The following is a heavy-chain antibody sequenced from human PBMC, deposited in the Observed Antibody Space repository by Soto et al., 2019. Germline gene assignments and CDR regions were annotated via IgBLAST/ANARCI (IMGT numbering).Heavy chain of an antibody. J-gene: IGHJ4*02. D-gene: IGHD2-15*01. CDR1: GYTFTNYG. CDR3: ARDRGGFDS. Sequence: QVQLVQSGVEVKKPGASVKVSCKTSGYTFTNYGVSWVRQAPGQGLEWMGWISPYNGNTKYAQKFQGRVTLTADTSTTTANLALGILSSDDTAVYYCARDRGGFDSWGQGTLVNFSS. CDR2: ISPYNGNT. V-gene: IGHV1-18*01.